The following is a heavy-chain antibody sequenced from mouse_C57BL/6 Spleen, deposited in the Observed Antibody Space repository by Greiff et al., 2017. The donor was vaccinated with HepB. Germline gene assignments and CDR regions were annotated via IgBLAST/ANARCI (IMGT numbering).Heavy chain of an antibody. CDR3: ARNWDLYYAMDY. Sequence: VQLQQSGAELVKPGASVKLSCKASGYTFTSYWMHWVKQRPGQGLEWIGMIHPNSGSTNYNEKFKSKATLTVDKSSSTAYMQLSSLTSEDSAVYYCARNWDLYYAMDYWGQGTSVTVSS. CDR1: GYTFTSYW. D-gene: IGHD4-1*01. CDR2: IHPNSGST. V-gene: IGHV1-64*01. J-gene: IGHJ4*01.